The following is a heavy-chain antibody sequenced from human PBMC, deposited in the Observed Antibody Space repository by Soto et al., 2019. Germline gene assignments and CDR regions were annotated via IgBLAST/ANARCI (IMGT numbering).Heavy chain of an antibody. CDR1: VFTFSVYA. D-gene: IGHD1-26*01. Sequence: GGSLRLSCAASVFTFSVYAMCWVSQAPGKGLEWVSSISNPGDSTYYANSVKARFIISRDNSMNTLSLQMSSLRAEDTAVYYCAKSGSHAYFDSGGQGNLVPV. J-gene: IGHJ4*02. CDR2: ISNPGDST. V-gene: IGHV3-23*01. CDR3: AKSGSHAYFDS.